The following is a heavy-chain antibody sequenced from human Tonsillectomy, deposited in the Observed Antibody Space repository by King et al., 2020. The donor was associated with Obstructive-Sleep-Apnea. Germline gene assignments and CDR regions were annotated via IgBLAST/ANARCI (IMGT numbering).Heavy chain of an antibody. CDR1: GFTFSSYS. CDR3: ARPLLLWFGELIRDYYGMDV. D-gene: IGHD3-10*01. V-gene: IGHV3-21*01. CDR2: ISSSSSYI. Sequence: VQLVESGGGPVKPGGSLRLSCAASGFTFSSYSMNWVRQAPGKGLEWVSSISSSSSYIYYADSVKGRFTISRDNAKNSLYLQMNSLRAEDTAVYYCARPLLLWFGELIRDYYGMDVWGQGTTVTVSS. J-gene: IGHJ6*02.